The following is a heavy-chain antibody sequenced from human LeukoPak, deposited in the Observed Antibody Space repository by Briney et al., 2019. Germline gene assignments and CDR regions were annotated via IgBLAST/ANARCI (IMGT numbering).Heavy chain of an antibody. J-gene: IGHJ4*02. D-gene: IGHD3-22*01. CDR3: ARAPDSSGYYYIADY. Sequence: PGGSLRLSCAASGFTFSSYWMNWVRQAPGKGLVWVSRIASDGSSTTYADSVKGRFSISRDNAKNTLYLQMNSLRVEDTAVYYCARAPDSSGYYYIADYWGQGTLVTVSS. V-gene: IGHV3-74*01. CDR2: IASDGSST. CDR1: GFTFSSYW.